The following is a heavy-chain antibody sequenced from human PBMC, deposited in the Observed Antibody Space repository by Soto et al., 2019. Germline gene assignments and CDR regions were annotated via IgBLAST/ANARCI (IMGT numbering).Heavy chain of an antibody. CDR1: GGSISSYY. D-gene: IGHD4-17*01. J-gene: IGHJ4*02. Sequence: SETLSLTCTVSGGSISSYYWSWIRQPPGKGLEWIGYIYYSGSTNYNPSLKSRVTISVDTSKNQFSLKLSSVTAADTAVYYCARSPDVYGDVDYWGQGTLVTVSS. CDR3: ARSPDVYGDVDY. V-gene: IGHV4-59*01. CDR2: IYYSGST.